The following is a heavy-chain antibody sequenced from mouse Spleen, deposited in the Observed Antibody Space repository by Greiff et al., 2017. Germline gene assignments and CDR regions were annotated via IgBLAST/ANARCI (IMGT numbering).Heavy chain of an antibody. V-gene: IGHV5-6*01. D-gene: IGHD1-1*01. CDR2: ISSGGSYT. CDR3: ARQSTTVVAPYAMDY. Sequence: EVKVVESGGDLVKPGGSLKLSCAASGFTFSSYGMSWVRQTPDKRLEWVATISSGGSYTYYPDSVKGRFTISRDNAKNTLYLQMSSLKSEDTAMYYCARQSTTVVAPYAMDYWGQGTSVTVSS. CDR1: GFTFSSYG. J-gene: IGHJ4*01.